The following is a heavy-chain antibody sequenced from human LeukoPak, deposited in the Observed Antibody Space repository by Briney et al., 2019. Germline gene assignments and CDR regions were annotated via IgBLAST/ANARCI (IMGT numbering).Heavy chain of an antibody. Sequence: GGSLRLSCAASGFTFSSYSMNWVRQAPGKGLEWVSSISSSSSYIYYADSVEGRFTISRDNAKNSLYLQMNSLRAEDTAVYYCARDRGAMVRGVIITWGQGTLVTVSS. V-gene: IGHV3-21*01. CDR1: GFTFSSYS. J-gene: IGHJ5*02. CDR2: ISSSSSYI. D-gene: IGHD3-10*01. CDR3: ARDRGAMVRGVIIT.